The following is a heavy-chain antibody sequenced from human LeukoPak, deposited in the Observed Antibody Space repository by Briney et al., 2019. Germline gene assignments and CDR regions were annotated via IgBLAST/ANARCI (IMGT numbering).Heavy chain of an antibody. CDR2: ISSTSSYI. Sequence: PGGSLRLSCAASGFSFSSYSMNWVRQAPGKGLEWVSSISSTSSYIRYPDSVMGRFTISRDNAKNTLYLQMNSLRVEDTAVYYCARAGYYDFWSGYSDHWYFDLWGRGTLVTVSS. D-gene: IGHD3-3*01. CDR1: GFSFSSYS. CDR3: ARAGYYDFWSGYSDHWYFDL. V-gene: IGHV3-21*01. J-gene: IGHJ2*01.